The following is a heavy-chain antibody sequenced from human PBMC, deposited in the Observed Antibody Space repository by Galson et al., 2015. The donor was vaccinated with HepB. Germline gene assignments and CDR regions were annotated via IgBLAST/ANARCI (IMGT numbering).Heavy chain of an antibody. J-gene: IGHJ3*02. D-gene: IGHD2-2*01. Sequence: SLRLSCAASGFSFSSYWIHWVRQAPGKGLVWVSRITSDGNGIDYADSVKGRFTLSRDNAKNTVYLQVNSLTAEDTALYYCARELVVVPGRNSDAFDIWGQGTTVTVSS. CDR2: ITSDGNGI. V-gene: IGHV3-74*01. CDR1: GFSFSSYW. CDR3: ARELVVVPGRNSDAFDI.